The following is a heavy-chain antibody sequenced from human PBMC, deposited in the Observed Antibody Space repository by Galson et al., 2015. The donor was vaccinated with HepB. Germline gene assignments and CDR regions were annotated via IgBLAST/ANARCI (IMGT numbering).Heavy chain of an antibody. J-gene: IGHJ4*02. CDR1: GFTFSSYA. V-gene: IGHV3-23*01. CDR3: AKEEGDGDYPIPDFDY. Sequence: SLRLSCAASGFTFSSYAMSWVRQAPGKGLEWVSAISGSGGSTYYADSVKGRFTISRDNSKNTLYLQMNSLRAEDTAVYYCAKEEGDGDYPIPDFDYWGQGTLVTVSS. CDR2: ISGSGGST. D-gene: IGHD4-17*01.